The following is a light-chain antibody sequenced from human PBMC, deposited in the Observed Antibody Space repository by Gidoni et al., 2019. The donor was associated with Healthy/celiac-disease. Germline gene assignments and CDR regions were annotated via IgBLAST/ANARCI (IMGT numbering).Light chain of an antibody. J-gene: IGKJ5*01. V-gene: IGKV1-39*01. CDR1: QSISSY. CDR3: QQSYSTRLT. Sequence: DIQMTQSPASLSASVGDRVTITCRASQSISSYLNWYQQKPGKAPKLLIYAASSLQSGVPSRFSGSGSGTDFTLTISSLQPEDFATYYCQQSYSTRLTFGQXTRLEIK. CDR2: AAS.